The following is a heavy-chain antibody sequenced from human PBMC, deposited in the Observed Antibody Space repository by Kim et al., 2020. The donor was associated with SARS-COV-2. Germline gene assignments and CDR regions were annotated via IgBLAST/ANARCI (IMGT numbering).Heavy chain of an antibody. V-gene: IGHV3-49*04. Sequence: GGSLRLSCTASGFTFGDYAMSWVRQAPGKGLEWVGFIRSKAYGGTTEYAASVKGRFTISRDDSKSIAYLQMNSLKTEDTAVYYCTREVRFYGKSHAGGYWGQGTLVTVSS. D-gene: IGHD3-10*01. CDR3: TREVRFYGKSHAGGY. CDR2: IRSKAYGGTT. J-gene: IGHJ4*02. CDR1: GFTFGDYA.